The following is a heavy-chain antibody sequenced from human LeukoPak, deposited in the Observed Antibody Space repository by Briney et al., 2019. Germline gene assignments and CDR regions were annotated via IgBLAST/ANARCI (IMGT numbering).Heavy chain of an antibody. CDR2: ISYDGSNK. J-gene: IGHJ1*01. D-gene: IGHD3-3*01. CDR1: GFTFSSYG. CDR3: AKLGAYDFWSGPFPTTSIYFQH. Sequence: PGGSLRLSCAASGFTFSSYGMHWVRQAPGKGLEWVAVISYDGSNKYYADSVKGRFTISRDNSKNTLYLQMNSLRAEDTAVYYCAKLGAYDFWSGPFPTTSIYFQHWGQGTLVTVSS. V-gene: IGHV3-30*18.